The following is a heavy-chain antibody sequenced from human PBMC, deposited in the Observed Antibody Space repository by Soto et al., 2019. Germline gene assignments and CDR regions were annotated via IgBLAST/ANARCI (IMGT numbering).Heavy chain of an antibody. J-gene: IGHJ6*02. CDR2: IYYRGNT. CDR1: GGSMSPYY. V-gene: IGHV4-59*08. CDR3: ARHSKKTGDFDYYYGMDV. D-gene: IGHD7-27*01. Sequence: SETLSLTCSVFGGSMSPYYRSWIRQSPGKGLEWIANIYYRGNTNYNPSLESRVTISIDTSKNQFSLKLNSLTAADTAVYYCARHSKKTGDFDYYYGMDVWGQGTTVT.